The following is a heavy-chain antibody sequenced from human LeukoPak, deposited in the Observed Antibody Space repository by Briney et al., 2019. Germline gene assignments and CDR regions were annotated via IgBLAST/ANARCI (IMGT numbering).Heavy chain of an antibody. Sequence: GGSLRLSCAGAGFSFSSYNMNWVRQAPGKGLEWVSAIRSTGIDTYYADSVKGRFTISRDNSKNTLYLQMNSLRAADTAVYYCAKSWRIYGVYMDVWGKGTTVTVSS. CDR2: IRSTGIDT. J-gene: IGHJ6*03. CDR3: AKSWRIYGVYMDV. V-gene: IGHV3-23*01. CDR1: GFSFSSYN. D-gene: IGHD4-17*01.